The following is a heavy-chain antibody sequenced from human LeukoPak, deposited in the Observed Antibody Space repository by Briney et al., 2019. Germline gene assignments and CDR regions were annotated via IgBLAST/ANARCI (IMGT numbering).Heavy chain of an antibody. V-gene: IGHV4-34*01. J-gene: IGHJ4*01. CDR2: INHSGST. CDR1: GGSFSGYY. D-gene: IGHD3-10*01. CDR3: ARGRGVLWFGE. Sequence: SETLSLTCAVYGGSFSGYYWSWIRQPPGKGLEWIGGINHSGSTNYNPSLKSRVTISVDTSKNQFSLKLSSVTAADTAVYYCARGRGVLWFGEGGHGTLVTVSS.